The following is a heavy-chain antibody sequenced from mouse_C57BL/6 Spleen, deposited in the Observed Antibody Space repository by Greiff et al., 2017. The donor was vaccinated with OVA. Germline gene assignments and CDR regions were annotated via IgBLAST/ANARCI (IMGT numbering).Heavy chain of an antibody. V-gene: IGHV5-16*01. D-gene: IGHD4-1*01. J-gene: IGHJ2*01. CDR2: INYDGSST. CDR1: GFTFSDYY. CDR3: AREEKLTGAYFDY. Sequence: EVKLMESEGGLVQPGSSMKLSCTASGFTFSDYYIAWVRQVPEKGLEWVANINYDGSSTYYLDSLKSRFIISRDNAKNILYLQMSSLKSEDTATYYCAREEKLTGAYFDYWGQGTTLTVSS.